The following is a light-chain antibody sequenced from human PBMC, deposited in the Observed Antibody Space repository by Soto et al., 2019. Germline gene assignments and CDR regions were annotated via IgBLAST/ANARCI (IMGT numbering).Light chain of an antibody. CDR2: KAS. Sequence: DIPMTQSPSTLSASVGDRVTFTCRASQSISSYLAWYQQKPGKAPKLLIYKASILESGVPSRFSGSGSGTEFTLTISSLQPDDFATYFCQQYSNYLYTFGQGTRLEIK. V-gene: IGKV1-5*03. J-gene: IGKJ2*01. CDR1: QSISSY. CDR3: QQYSNYLYT.